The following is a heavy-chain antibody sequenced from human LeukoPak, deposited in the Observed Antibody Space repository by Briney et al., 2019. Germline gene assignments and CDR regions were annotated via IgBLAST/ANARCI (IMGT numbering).Heavy chain of an antibody. Sequence: ASVKVSCKASGYTFTSYYMHWVRQAPGQGLEWMGLINPSDGSTSYAQKFQGRVTMTRDMSTSTVYLELSSLRSEDTAVYYCAVMTTDYYYFGYWGQGTLVTVSS. D-gene: IGHD4-17*01. CDR3: AVMTTDYYYFGY. V-gene: IGHV1-46*01. J-gene: IGHJ4*02. CDR2: INPSDGST. CDR1: GYTFTSYY.